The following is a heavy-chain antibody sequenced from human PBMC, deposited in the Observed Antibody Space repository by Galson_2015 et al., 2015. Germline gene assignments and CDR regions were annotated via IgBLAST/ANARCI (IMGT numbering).Heavy chain of an antibody. V-gene: IGHV3-48*02. CDR2: IGSSSSTI. Sequence: SLRLSCAASGFTFSSYSMNWVRQAPGKGLEWVSYIGSSSSTIYYADSVKGRFTISRDNAKNSLYLQMNSLRDEDTAVYYCARAGRLFGDARPAAPFDYWGQGTLVTVSS. D-gene: IGHD2-2*01. J-gene: IGHJ4*02. CDR1: GFTFSSYS. CDR3: ARAGRLFGDARPAAPFDY.